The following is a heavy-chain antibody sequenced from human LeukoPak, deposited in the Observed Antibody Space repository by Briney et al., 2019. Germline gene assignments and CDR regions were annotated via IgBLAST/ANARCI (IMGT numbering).Heavy chain of an antibody. V-gene: IGHV1-2*02. CDR2: INPNSGGT. D-gene: IGHD5-18*01. Sequence: WIGWINPNSGGTNYAQKFQGRVTMTRDTSISTAYMELSRLRSDDTAVYYCARAGKGYSYQYWGQGTLVTVSS. J-gene: IGHJ4*02. CDR3: ARAGKGYSYQY.